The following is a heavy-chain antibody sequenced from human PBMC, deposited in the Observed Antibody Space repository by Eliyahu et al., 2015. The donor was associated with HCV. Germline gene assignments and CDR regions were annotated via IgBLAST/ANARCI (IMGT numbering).Heavy chain of an antibody. CDR2: ITSRTDGGTT. J-gene: IGHJ3*02. CDR3: TTQGRFPI. V-gene: IGHV3-15*01. CDR1: GFSFNXAW. D-gene: IGHD2-21*01. Sequence: EVQLVESGXGFVRPGXSLRLSCXASGFSFNXAWMSXVRQAPGKGLEWXGLITSRTDGGTTDYAAPVKGRFIISRDDLEDTLYLQMNSLKTEDTALYYCTTQGRFPIWGQGTMVTVSS.